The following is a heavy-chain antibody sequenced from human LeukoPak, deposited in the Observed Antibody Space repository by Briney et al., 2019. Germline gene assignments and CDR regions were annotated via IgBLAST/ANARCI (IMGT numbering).Heavy chain of an antibody. CDR1: GFTFSNYW. Sequence: GSLRLSCAASGFTFSNYWMSWVRQAPGKGLEWVANIKQDRSEKYYVDSVKGRFTISRDNSKNTLYLQVNSLRAEDTAVYYCAKTAMVRNYYDSSGYYRDIDAFDIWGQGTMVTVSS. CDR3: AKTAMVRNYYDSSGYYRDIDAFDI. J-gene: IGHJ3*02. CDR2: IKQDRSEK. V-gene: IGHV3-7*03. D-gene: IGHD3-22*01.